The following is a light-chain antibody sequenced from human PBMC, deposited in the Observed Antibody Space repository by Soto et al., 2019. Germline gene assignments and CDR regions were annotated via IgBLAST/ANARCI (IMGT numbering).Light chain of an antibody. V-gene: IGKV3-11*01. J-gene: IGKJ5*01. CDR2: DAS. Sequence: EIVLTQSPATLSLSAGERATLSCRASQSVSSYSAWYQQKPGQAPRLLIYDASNRATGIPARFSGSGSGTDFTLTISSLQPEDFAVYYCQQRSNWPTFGQGTRLEIK. CDR1: QSVSSY. CDR3: QQRSNWPT.